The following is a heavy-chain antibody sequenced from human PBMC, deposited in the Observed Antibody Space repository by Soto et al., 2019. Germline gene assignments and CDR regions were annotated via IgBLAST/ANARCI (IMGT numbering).Heavy chain of an antibody. Sequence: QVQLVQSGPEVKKPGASVKVSCKASGYTFTNYGISWVRQAPGQGLEWMGWIGNYNDNTRYAQSFQGRVTMTTDTSTSTAYMELRSLRSDDTAIYYCTRDWFCSGGTCDDCFDPWGQGTLVSVSS. CDR1: GYTFTNYG. V-gene: IGHV1-18*01. CDR2: IGNYNDNT. CDR3: TRDWFCSGGTCDDCFDP. D-gene: IGHD2-15*01. J-gene: IGHJ5*02.